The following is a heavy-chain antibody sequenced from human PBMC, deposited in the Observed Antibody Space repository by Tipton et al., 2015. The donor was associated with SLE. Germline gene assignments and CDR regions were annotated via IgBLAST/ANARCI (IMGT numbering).Heavy chain of an antibody. Sequence: SLRLSCAASGFTFSSYTMNWVRQAPGKGLEWVSSISSSSSYIYYADSVKGRFTISRDNAKNSLYLQMNSPRVEDTAVYYCARSAPYDYIWGTYLAYFDYGGQGTLVTVSS. CDR3: ARSAPYDYIWGTYLAYFDY. CDR1: GFTFSSYT. D-gene: IGHD3-16*02. CDR2: ISSSSSYI. J-gene: IGHJ4*02. V-gene: IGHV3-21*03.